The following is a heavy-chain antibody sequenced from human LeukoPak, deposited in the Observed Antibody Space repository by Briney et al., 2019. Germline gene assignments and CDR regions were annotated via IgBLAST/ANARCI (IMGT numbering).Heavy chain of an antibody. CDR2: ISSSGGST. CDR1: GFTFAGYA. J-gene: IGHJ4*02. V-gene: IGHV3-23*01. CDR3: AKTMGAIDHDY. Sequence: PGGSLRLSCAASGFTFAGYAMSWVRQAPGKGLEWVSTISSSGGSTYYADSVKGRFTNSRDNFKNTLYLQMNSLRAEDTAVYYCAKTMGAIDHDYWGQGTLVTVSS. D-gene: IGHD1-26*01.